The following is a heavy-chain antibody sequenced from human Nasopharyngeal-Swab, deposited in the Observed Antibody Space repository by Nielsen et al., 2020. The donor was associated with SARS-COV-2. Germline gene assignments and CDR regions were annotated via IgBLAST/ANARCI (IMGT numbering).Heavy chain of an antibody. CDR2: ISHSGST. CDR3: ARITPSTHNLDY. CDR1: GDSISSSNW. D-gene: IGHD5/OR15-5a*01. J-gene: IGHJ4*02. Sequence: SETLSLTCAVSGDSISSSNWWTWIRQPPGKGLEWIGEISHSGSTTYNSSLKSRLAMSVDTSKNQFSLKLNSVTAADTAVYYCARITPSTHNLDYWGQGILVTVSS. V-gene: IGHV4-4*02.